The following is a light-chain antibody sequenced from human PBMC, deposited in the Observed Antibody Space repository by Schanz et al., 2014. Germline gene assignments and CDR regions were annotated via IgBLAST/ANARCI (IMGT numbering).Light chain of an antibody. V-gene: IGLV2-11*01. CDR2: DAS. J-gene: IGLJ1*01. CDR1: SSDVGGYNY. Sequence: QSALTQPRSVSGSPGQSVTISCTGTSSDVGGYNYVSWYQQHPGKAPKLMIYDASDRPSGVPDRFSGSKSGNTASLTVSGLQAEDEADYYCSSYGGNLGVFGTGTKLTVL. CDR3: SSYGGNLGV.